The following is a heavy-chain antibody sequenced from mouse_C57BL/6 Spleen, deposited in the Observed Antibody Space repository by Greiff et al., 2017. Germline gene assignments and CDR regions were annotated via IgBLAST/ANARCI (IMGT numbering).Heavy chain of an antibody. V-gene: IGHV2-6-1*01. J-gene: IGHJ4*01. D-gene: IGHD1-1*01. Sequence: VKLMESGPGLVAPSQSLSITCTVSGFSLTSYGVHWVRQPPGKGLEWLVVIWSDGSTTYNSALKSRLSISKDNSKSQVFLKMNSLQTDDTAMYYCARHVTVVDYAMDYWGQGTSVTVSS. CDR2: IWSDGST. CDR3: ARHVTVVDYAMDY. CDR1: GFSLTSYG.